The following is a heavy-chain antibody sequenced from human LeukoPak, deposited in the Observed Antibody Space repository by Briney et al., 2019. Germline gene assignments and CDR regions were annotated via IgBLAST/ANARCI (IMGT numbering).Heavy chain of an antibody. Sequence: PSETLSLTCTVSGGSISTYYWNWIRQSPGKGLEWIGYMYYSGSTNYNPSLKSRVTISVDTSKNESSLKLSSVTAADTAVYYCARTPATTWTNHFDYWGQGTLVTVSS. CDR2: MYYSGST. V-gene: IGHV4-59*01. J-gene: IGHJ4*02. CDR3: ARTPATTWTNHFDY. CDR1: GGSISTYY. D-gene: IGHD4-17*01.